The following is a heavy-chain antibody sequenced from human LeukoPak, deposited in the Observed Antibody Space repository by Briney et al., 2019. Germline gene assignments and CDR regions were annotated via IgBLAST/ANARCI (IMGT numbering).Heavy chain of an antibody. V-gene: IGHV4-34*01. Sequence: SGTLSLTRAGYVGSLSGFHWSGVRQPRGKGVDWLGESNHCGRTNYHPSLKNGVTISVDKSKNHFSVKLSSVPDAGTAVYFCVGGYIFLDASGKGNTVTASS. CDR1: VGSLSGFH. CDR2: SNHCGRT. J-gene: IGHJ6*01. CDR3: VGGYIFLDA. D-gene: IGHD2-21*01.